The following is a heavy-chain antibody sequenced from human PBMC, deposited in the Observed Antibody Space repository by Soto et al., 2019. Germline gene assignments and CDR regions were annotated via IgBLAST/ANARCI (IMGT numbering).Heavy chain of an antibody. CDR3: ARVSLRWFGELWGY. CDR2: INAGNGNT. V-gene: IGHV1-3*01. J-gene: IGHJ4*02. CDR1: GYTFTSYA. Sequence: GASVKVSCKASGYTFTSYAMHWVRQAPGQRLEWMGWINAGNGNTKYSQKFQGRVTITRDTSASTAYMELSSLRSEDTAVYYCARVSLRWFGELWGYWGQGTLVTVSS. D-gene: IGHD3-10*01.